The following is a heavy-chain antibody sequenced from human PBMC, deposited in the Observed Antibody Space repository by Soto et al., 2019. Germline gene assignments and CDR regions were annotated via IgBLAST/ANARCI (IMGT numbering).Heavy chain of an antibody. J-gene: IGHJ4*02. CDR3: AKEWIPRYCGGGGCYDIQAY. CDR2: ISCDGNNE. V-gene: IGHV3-30*18. D-gene: IGHD2-15*01. CDR1: GFTFSGFG. Sequence: QVQLVESGGGVVQPGRSLRLSCAGSGFTFSGFGMHWVRQAPGKGLEWVAVISCDGNNEYYADSVKGRFTISRDNSKNTVYIQMKRLRAEDTAVYYCAKEWIPRYCGGGGCYDIQAYWGQGTMVTVSS.